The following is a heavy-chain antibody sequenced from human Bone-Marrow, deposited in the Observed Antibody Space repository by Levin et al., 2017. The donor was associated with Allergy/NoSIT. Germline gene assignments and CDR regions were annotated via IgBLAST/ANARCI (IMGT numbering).Heavy chain of an antibody. J-gene: IGHJ4*02. D-gene: IGHD2-8*02. V-gene: IGHV3-15*04. CDR1: GFTFSNAY. CDR3: TSHRYWLPTG. Sequence: GGSLRLSCAASGFTFSNAYMSWVRQAPGKGLEWVGRIAIKTDGGATDYAAPVKGRFTVSRDDSKNTLFLQMNSLITEDTGVYYCTSHRYWLPTGWGQGTLVTVSS. CDR2: IAIKTDGGAT.